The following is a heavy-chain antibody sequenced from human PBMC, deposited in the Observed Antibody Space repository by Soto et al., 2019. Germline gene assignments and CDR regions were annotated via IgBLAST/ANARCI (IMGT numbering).Heavy chain of an antibody. CDR3: ARSIATPGLTFDS. Sequence: SETLSLTCTVSGGSISNSSFYWDWIRQPPGKGLEWIGTIYHSGNTYYNPSLESRVTISVDTARNQFSLELNSVAAADTAVYFCARSIATPGLTFDSWGQGTLVTVSS. D-gene: IGHD6-13*01. CDR2: IYHSGNT. J-gene: IGHJ4*02. V-gene: IGHV4-39*01. CDR1: GGSISNSSFY.